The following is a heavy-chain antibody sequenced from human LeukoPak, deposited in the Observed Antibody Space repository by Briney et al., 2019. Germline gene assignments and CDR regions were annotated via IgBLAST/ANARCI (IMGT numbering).Heavy chain of an antibody. J-gene: IGHJ3*02. Sequence: ASVKVSCKASGYTFTGYYMHWVRQAPGQGLEWMGWINPNSGGTNYAQKFQGWVTMTRDTSNSTAYMELSRLRSDDTAVYYCARSYYDILTGDAFDIWGQGTMVTVSS. CDR3: ARSYYDILTGDAFDI. V-gene: IGHV1-2*04. CDR1: GYTFTGYY. D-gene: IGHD3-9*01. CDR2: INPNSGGT.